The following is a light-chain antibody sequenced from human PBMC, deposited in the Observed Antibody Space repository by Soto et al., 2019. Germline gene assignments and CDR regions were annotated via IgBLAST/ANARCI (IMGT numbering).Light chain of an antibody. V-gene: IGKV3-20*01. CDR2: GTF. J-gene: IGKJ5*01. Sequence: EIVLTQSPGTLSLSPGKRATLSCRASQSLGTTALVWYQQRSGQPPSLVIHGTFSTASGIPARFSGGGSGTDFTLIISRLEPEDSAVYYCQQYGSFPYTFGRGTRLEIQ. CDR1: QSLGTTA. CDR3: QQYGSFPYT.